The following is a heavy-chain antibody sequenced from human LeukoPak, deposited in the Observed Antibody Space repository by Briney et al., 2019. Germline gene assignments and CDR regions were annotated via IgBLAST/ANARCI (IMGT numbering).Heavy chain of an antibody. J-gene: IGHJ4*02. CDR3: ARVVAATSVDY. Sequence: SETLSLTCTVSGGSISSSSYYWGWIRQPPGKGLEWIGSIYYSGSTYYNPSLKSRVTISVDTSKNQFSLKLSSVTAADTVVYYCARVVAATSVDYWGQGTLVTVSS. D-gene: IGHD2-15*01. V-gene: IGHV4-39*07. CDR2: IYYSGST. CDR1: GGSISSSSYY.